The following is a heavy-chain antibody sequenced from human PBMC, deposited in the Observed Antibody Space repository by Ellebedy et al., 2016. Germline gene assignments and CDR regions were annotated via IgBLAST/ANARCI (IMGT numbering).Heavy chain of an antibody. Sequence: GSLRLXXAASGFTFSDYYMSWIRQAPGKGLEWIGYIYYSGSTNYNPSLKSRVTISVDTSKNQFSLKLSSVTAADTAVYYCAARVKFSGSYWLDYWGQGTLVTVSS. CDR1: GFTFSDYY. V-gene: IGHV4-59*01. J-gene: IGHJ4*02. D-gene: IGHD3-10*01. CDR2: IYYSGST. CDR3: AARVKFSGSYWLDY.